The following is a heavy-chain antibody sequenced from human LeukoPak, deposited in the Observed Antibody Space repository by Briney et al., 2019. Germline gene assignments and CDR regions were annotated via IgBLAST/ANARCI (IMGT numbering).Heavy chain of an antibody. D-gene: IGHD3-3*01. CDR3: ARDTKAAYYDFWSGYYTGSYFDY. CDR1: GYTFTSNA. V-gene: IGHV1-3*01. CDR2: INAGNGNT. J-gene: IGHJ4*02. Sequence: ASVKVSCKASGYTFTSNAMHWVRQAPGQRLEWMGWINAGNGNTKYSQKFQGRVTITRDTSASTAYMELSSLRSEDTAVYYCARDTKAAYYDFWSGYYTGSYFDYWGQGTLVTVSS.